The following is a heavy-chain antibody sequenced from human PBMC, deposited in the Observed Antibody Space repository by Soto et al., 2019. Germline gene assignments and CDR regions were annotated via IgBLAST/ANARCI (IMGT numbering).Heavy chain of an antibody. D-gene: IGHD2-15*01. J-gene: IGHJ3*02. V-gene: IGHV1-69*02. CDR1: GGTFSSYT. CDR3: ASQLGYCSGGSCYGLDI. Sequence: ASVKVSCKASGGTFSSYTISWVRQAPGQGLEWIGRIIPILGIANYAQKFQGRVTITADKSTSTAYMELSSLRSEDTAVYYCASQLGYCSGGSCYGLDIWGQGTMVTVSS. CDR2: IIPILGIA.